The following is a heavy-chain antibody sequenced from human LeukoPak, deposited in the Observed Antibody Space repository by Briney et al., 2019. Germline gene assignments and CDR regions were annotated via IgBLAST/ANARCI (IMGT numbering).Heavy chain of an antibody. Sequence: SETLSLTCAVSGGSFSGYYWSWIRQPPGKGLEWTGEISHSRSTNYSPSLKSRVTISVDTSKNQFSLNLSSVTAADTAVYYCARALVRATMVWYFDLWGRGTLVTVSS. V-gene: IGHV4-34*01. CDR1: GGSFSGYY. CDR3: ARALVRATMVWYFDL. D-gene: IGHD5-12*01. CDR2: ISHSRST. J-gene: IGHJ2*01.